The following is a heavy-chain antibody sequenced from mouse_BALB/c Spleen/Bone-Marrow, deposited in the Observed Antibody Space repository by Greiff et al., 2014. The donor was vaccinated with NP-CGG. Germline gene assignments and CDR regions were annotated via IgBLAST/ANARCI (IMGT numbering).Heavy chain of an antibody. CDR2: ISNGGGST. CDR1: GFTFSDYY. CDR3: ASTYYGNPFAY. D-gene: IGHD2-10*01. Sequence: EVTLVESGGGLVQPGGSLKLSCATSGFTFSDYYMYWVRQTPEKRLEWVAYISNGGGSTYYPDTVKGRFTISRDNAKNTLYLQMSRLKSEDTAMYYCASTYYGNPFAYWGQGTLVTVSA. V-gene: IGHV5-12*02. J-gene: IGHJ3*01.